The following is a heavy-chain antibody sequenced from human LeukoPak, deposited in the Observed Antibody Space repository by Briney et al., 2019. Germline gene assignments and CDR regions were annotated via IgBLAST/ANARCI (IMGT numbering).Heavy chain of an antibody. CDR2: IKQDGSER. CDR1: GFTLSCYW. CDR3: ASEQWN. D-gene: IGHD6-19*01. J-gene: IGHJ4*02. Sequence: GGALRLSCAAPGFTLSCYWMSWVRPAPGKGLEWVANIKQDGSERYYVDSVKGRFTISRDNAKNSLYLQMNSLRAEDTAVYYCASEQWNWGQGTLVTVSS. V-gene: IGHV3-7*01.